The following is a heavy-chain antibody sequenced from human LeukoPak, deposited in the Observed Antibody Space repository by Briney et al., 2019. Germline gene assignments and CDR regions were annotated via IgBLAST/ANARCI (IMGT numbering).Heavy chain of an antibody. CDR1: GFTFSSYA. CDR2: ISGSGDST. D-gene: IGHD2-2*02. V-gene: IGHV3-23*01. CDR3: PKGCASTSCYTSEY. J-gene: IGHJ4*02. Sequence: GGSLRLSCAASGFTFSSYAMSWVRQAPGRGLEWVSTISGSGDSTYYADSVKGRFTISRDNSKNTLYLQMNNLRPEDTAVYYCPKGCASTSCYTSEYWGQGTLVTVSS.